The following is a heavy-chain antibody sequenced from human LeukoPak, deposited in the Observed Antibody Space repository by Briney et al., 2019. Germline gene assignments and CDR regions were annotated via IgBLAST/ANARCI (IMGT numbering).Heavy chain of an antibody. J-gene: IGHJ6*03. Sequence: TSETLSLTCTVSGGSISSYYWSWIRQPAGKGLEWIGRIYSSGSTNYKPSLKSRVTMSLDTSKNQFSLKLSSVTAADTAVYYCARNRGSTVITDHYYYYYMDVWGKGTTVTVSS. V-gene: IGHV4-4*07. CDR3: ARNRGSTVITDHYYYYYMDV. D-gene: IGHD4-11*01. CDR1: GGSISSYY. CDR2: IYSSGST.